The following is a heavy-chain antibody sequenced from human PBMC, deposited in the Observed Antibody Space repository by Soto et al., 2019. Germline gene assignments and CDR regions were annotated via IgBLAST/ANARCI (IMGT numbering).Heavy chain of an antibody. Sequence: QVQLVESGGGVVQPGRSLRLSCPASGFTFRSYTMHWVRQAPGKGLEWVATISYDGSSQYYADSVKGRFTISRDNSKNTLFLQMNSLRGEDTAVYYCARELTYYDILTGPGGYYYYGMDVWGQGTTVTVSS. CDR3: ARELTYYDILTGPGGYYYYGMDV. J-gene: IGHJ6*02. CDR2: ISYDGSSQ. CDR1: GFTFRSYT. D-gene: IGHD3-9*01. V-gene: IGHV3-30*01.